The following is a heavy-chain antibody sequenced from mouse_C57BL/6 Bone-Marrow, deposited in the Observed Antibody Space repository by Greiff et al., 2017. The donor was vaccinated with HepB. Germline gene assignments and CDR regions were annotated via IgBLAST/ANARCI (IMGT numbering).Heavy chain of an antibody. CDR2: INPNNGGT. V-gene: IGHV1-18*01. Sequence: EVQLQQSGPELVKPGASVKIPCKASGYTFTDYNMDWVKQSHGKSLEWIGDINPNNGGTIYNQKFKGKATLTVDKSSSTAYMELRSLTSEDTAVYYCARKGPYGSTPLDYWGQGTTLTVSS. CDR1: GYTFTDYN. CDR3: ARKGPYGSTPLDY. J-gene: IGHJ2*01. D-gene: IGHD1-1*01.